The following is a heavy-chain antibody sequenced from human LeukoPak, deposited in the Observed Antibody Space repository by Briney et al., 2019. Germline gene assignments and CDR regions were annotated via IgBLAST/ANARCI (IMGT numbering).Heavy chain of an antibody. Sequence: PGGSLRLSCAASGFTFRTYWMSWVRQAPGKGLEWVASINQGGVQTYYVESVRGRFTISRDNAMNSFFLQMNSPRAEDTAVYYCARLIGDRTIYGYWGQGTLVTVSS. CDR2: INQGGVQT. J-gene: IGHJ4*02. V-gene: IGHV3-7*01. CDR3: ARLIGDRTIYGY. D-gene: IGHD6-6*01. CDR1: GFTFRTYW.